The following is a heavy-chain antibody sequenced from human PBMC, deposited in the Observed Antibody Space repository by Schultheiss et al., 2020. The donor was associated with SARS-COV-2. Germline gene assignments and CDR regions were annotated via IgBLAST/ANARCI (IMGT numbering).Heavy chain of an antibody. V-gene: IGHV3-21*01. CDR2: ISSSSSYI. Sequence: GGSLRLSCAASGFTFSSYSMNWVRQAPGKGLEWVSSISSSSSYIYYADSVKGRFTISRDNAKNSLYLQMNSLRAEDTAVYYCARARSGGSCYDYWGQGTLVTVSS. CDR1: GFTFSSYS. CDR3: ARARSGGSCYDY. D-gene: IGHD2-15*01. J-gene: IGHJ4*02.